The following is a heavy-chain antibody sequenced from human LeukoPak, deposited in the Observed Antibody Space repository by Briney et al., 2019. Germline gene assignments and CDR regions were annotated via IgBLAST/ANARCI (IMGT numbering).Heavy chain of an antibody. D-gene: IGHD3-10*01. J-gene: IGHJ5*02. V-gene: IGHV1-2*02. CDR1: GYTFTSYG. CDR3: ARPITMVRGVIMEGAYNWFDP. Sequence: ASVKVSCKPSGYTFTSYGISWVRQAPGQALEWMGWINPNSGGTNYAQKFQRRVTMTRDTSISTAYMELSRLRSDDTAVYYCARPITMVRGVIMEGAYNWFDPWGQGTLVTVSS. CDR2: INPNSGGT.